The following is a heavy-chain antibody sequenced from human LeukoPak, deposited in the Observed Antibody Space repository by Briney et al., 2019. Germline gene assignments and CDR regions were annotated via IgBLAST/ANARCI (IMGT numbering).Heavy chain of an antibody. CDR3: ARDPNYYDTNYYKINAFDI. V-gene: IGHV4-4*02. CDR2: IYHSGST. D-gene: IGHD3-22*01. CDR1: GGSISGTNW. Sequence: PSGTLSLTCAVSGGSISGTNWWSWVRQSPGKGLECLGEIYHSGSTNYNPSLKSRVTISVDKSKNHFSLKLSSVTAADTAVYYCARDPNYYDTNYYKINAFDIWGQGTTVIVSS. J-gene: IGHJ3*02.